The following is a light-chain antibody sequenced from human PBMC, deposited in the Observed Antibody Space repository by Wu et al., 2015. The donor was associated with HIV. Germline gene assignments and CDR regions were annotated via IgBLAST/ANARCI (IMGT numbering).Light chain of an antibody. CDR3: HQYGSSPAP. CDR2: AAS. Sequence: EIVLTQSPDTLSVSPGERATLSCRASQTVNNDFLAWYQQRPGQAPRLVIFAASNRATDIPDRFSGSGSGTTFSLTIDRLEPGDFGVYYCHQYGSSPAPFGGGTKVDVK. V-gene: IGKV3-20*01. J-gene: IGKJ4*01. CDR1: QTVNNDF.